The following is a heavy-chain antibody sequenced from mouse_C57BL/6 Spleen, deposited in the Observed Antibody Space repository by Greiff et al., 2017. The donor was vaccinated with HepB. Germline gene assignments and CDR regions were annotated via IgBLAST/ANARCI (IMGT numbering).Heavy chain of an antibody. CDR2: INPNNGGT. CDR3: ARWRGYLYYFDY. V-gene: IGHV1-26*01. CDR1: GYTFTDYY. D-gene: IGHD2-14*01. J-gene: IGHJ2*01. Sequence: VQLQQSGPELVKPGASVKISCKASGYTFTDYYMNWVKQSHGKSLEWIGDINPNNGGTSYNQKFKGKATLTVDKSSSTAYMELRSLTSEDSAVYYCARWRGYLYYFDYWGQGTTLTVSS.